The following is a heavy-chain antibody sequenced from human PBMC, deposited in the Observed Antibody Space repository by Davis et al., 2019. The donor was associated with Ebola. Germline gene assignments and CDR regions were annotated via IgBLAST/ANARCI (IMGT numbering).Heavy chain of an antibody. Sequence: GGSLRLSCAASGFTFSSYWMSWVRQAPGKGLEWVSVIYVVGSTYYADSVKGRFTISRDNSKNTLYLQMNSLRAEDTAVYYCAKAGHCGNYCSFDSWGQGTLVTVSS. V-gene: IGHV3-53*01. J-gene: IGHJ4*02. CDR3: AKAGHCGNYCSFDS. CDR1: GFTFSSYW. CDR2: IYVVGST. D-gene: IGHD1-26*01.